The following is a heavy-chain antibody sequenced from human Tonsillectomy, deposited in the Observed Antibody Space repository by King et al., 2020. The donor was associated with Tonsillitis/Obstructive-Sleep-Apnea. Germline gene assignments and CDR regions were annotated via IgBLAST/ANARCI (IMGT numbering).Heavy chain of an antibody. J-gene: IGHJ6*03. CDR3: AKEQYYYDSSSTDYMDV. CDR1: GFTFSSYG. Sequence: VQLVESGGGVVQPGRSLRLSCAASGFTFSSYGMHWVRQAPGKGLEWVAVISYDGSNKYYADSVKGRFTISRDNSKHRLYLQMNSLRAEDTAVYYCAKEQYYYDSSSTDYMDVWGKGTTVTVSS. D-gene: IGHD3-22*01. V-gene: IGHV3-30*18. CDR2: ISYDGSNK.